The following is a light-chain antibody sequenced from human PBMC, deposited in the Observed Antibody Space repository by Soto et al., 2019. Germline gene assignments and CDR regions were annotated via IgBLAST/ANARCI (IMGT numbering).Light chain of an antibody. CDR3: QVWDSMGEDPSWV. J-gene: IGLJ1*01. V-gene: IGLV3-21*02. Sequence: SSVLNQPPSVSVAPGQTARIACGGATIGSKNVQWYQQKPGQAPVLIVYDDSDRPSGIPERFSGSNSVNTASLTISRVEAGDEAVYYCQVWDSMGEDPSWVFGTGTKLTVL. CDR1: TIGSKN. CDR2: DDS.